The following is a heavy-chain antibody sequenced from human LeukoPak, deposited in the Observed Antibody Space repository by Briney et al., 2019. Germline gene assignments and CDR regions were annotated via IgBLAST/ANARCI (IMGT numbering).Heavy chain of an antibody. V-gene: IGHV4-61*02. CDR3: AREAGDSGSPGDY. Sequence: SETLSLTCTVSGGSISSGSYYWSWIRQPAGKGLEWIGRIYTSGSTNYNPSLKGRVNISVDTSNNQFSLKLSSVTAADTAVYYCAREAGDSGSPGDYWGQGTLVTVSS. J-gene: IGHJ4*02. CDR2: IYTSGST. D-gene: IGHD1-26*01. CDR1: GGSISSGSYY.